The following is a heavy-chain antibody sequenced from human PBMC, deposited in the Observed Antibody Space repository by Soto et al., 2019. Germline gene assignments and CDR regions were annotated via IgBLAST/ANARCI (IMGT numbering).Heavy chain of an antibody. CDR3: ARGGMVRGYCSSTSCYNPNEYFQH. J-gene: IGHJ1*01. CDR2: INHSGST. Sequence: TSETLSLTCAVYGGSFSGYYWSWIRQPPGKGLEWIGEINHSGSTNYNPSLKIRVTISVDTSKNQFSLKLSSVTAADTAVYYCARGGMVRGYCSSTSCYNPNEYFQHWGQGTLVTVSS. V-gene: IGHV4-34*01. CDR1: GGSFSGYY. D-gene: IGHD2-2*02.